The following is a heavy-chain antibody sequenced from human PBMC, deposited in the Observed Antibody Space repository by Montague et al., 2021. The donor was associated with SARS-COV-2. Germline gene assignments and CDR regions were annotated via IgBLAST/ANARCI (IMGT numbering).Heavy chain of an antibody. CDR3: ARDRGTQYGDFPYDY. CDR1: GFTFSSYW. D-gene: IGHD4-17*01. CDR2: INSGGSST. Sequence: SLRLSCAASGFTFSSYWMHWVRQAPGKGLVWVSRINSGGSSTSYADSVKGRFTISRDNAKNTLYLRMNSLRAEDTAVYYCARDRGTQYGDFPYDYWGQGTLVTVSS. J-gene: IGHJ4*02. V-gene: IGHV3-74*01.